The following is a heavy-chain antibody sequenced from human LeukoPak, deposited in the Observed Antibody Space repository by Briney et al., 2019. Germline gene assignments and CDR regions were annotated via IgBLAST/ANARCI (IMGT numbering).Heavy chain of an antibody. CDR1: GGSMRTYD. J-gene: IGHJ4*02. Sequence: NSSETLSLTCTVSGGSMRTYDWTWIRQHPGKGLEWIGYVFYTGSTKYNPSLESRVIMSLDTLKNQFSLSLSAGTAAAPAVMSCARRLAVSPKYCFDYWGQGVLVTVSS. D-gene: IGHD6-19*01. V-gene: IGHV4-59*08. CDR2: VFYTGST. CDR3: ARRLAVSPKYCFDY.